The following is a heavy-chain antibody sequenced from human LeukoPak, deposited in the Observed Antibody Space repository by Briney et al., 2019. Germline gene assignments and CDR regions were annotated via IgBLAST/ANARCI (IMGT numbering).Heavy chain of an antibody. CDR2: INPNSGGT. J-gene: IGHJ4*02. CDR1: GYTFTGYY. CDR3: ARGALYDFWSGYYGY. Sequence: VASVKVSCKASGYTFTGYYMHWVRQAPGQGLEWMGRINPNSGGTNYAQKFQGRVTMTRDTSTSTVYMELSSLRSEDTAVYYCARGALYDFWSGYYGYWGQGTLVTVSS. V-gene: IGHV1-2*06. D-gene: IGHD3-3*01.